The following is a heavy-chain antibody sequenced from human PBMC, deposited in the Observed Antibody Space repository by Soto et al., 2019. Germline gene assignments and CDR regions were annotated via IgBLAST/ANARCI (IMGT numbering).Heavy chain of an antibody. CDR1: GGSFSGYY. Sequence: PSETLSLTCAVYGGSFSGYYWSWIRQPPGKGLEWIGEINHSGSTNYNPSLKSRVTISVDTSKNQFSLKLSSVTAADTAVYYCARVRTDYDFWSGYWRFDYWGQGTLVTVSS. CDR2: INHSGST. CDR3: ARVRTDYDFWSGYWRFDY. V-gene: IGHV4-34*01. D-gene: IGHD3-3*01. J-gene: IGHJ4*02.